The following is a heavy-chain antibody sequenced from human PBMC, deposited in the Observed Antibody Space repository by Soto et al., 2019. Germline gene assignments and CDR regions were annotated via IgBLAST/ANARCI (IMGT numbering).Heavy chain of an antibody. D-gene: IGHD3-22*01. Sequence: QVQSGQSAAEVKNPRSSVNVSCKASGGTFSTYAVSWLRQAPGQGLEWMGNIIPIFGTKNYALNFVGRLTINADNSTRTAYMDLRSLRSEDTSVYYCARDYYDGRGWYSWYFDLCCRGTLVTVSS. CDR3: ARDYYDGRGWYSWYFDL. J-gene: IGHJ2*01. CDR1: GGTFSTYA. V-gene: IGHV1-69*06. CDR2: IIPIFGTK.